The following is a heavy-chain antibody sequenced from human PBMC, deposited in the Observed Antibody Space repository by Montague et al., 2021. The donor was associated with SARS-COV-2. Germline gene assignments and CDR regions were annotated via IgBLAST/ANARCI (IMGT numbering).Heavy chain of an antibody. V-gene: IGHV4-34*01. CDR3: ARGRTVTTFYYYYYGMDV. J-gene: IGHJ6*02. D-gene: IGHD4-17*01. CDR2: INHSGST. CDR1: GGSFSGYY. Sequence: SETLSLTCAVYGGSFSGYYWSWIRQPPGKGLEWIGEINHSGSTNYNPSLKSRVTISVDTSKNQFSLKLSSVTAADTAVYYCARGRTVTTFYYYYYGMDVWGQETTVTVSS.